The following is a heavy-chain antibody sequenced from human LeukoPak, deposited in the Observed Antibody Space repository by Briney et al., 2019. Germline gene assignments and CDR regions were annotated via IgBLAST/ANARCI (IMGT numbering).Heavy chain of an antibody. CDR1: GFIFNNYD. D-gene: IGHD2-2*01. Sequence: QAGGSLRLSCVVSGFIFNNYDMSWVRQAPGKGLEWVSAISGSGGSTYYADSVKGRFTISRDNSKNTLYLQMNSLRAEDTAVYYCAKLPILYCSSTSCYLWGQGTLVTVSS. CDR3: AKLPILYCSSTSCYL. V-gene: IGHV3-23*01. J-gene: IGHJ4*02. CDR2: ISGSGGST.